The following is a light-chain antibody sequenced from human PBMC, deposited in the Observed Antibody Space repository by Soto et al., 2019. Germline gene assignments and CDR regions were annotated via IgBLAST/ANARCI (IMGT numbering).Light chain of an antibody. CDR2: LNSDGRH. CDR1: RGHSNYA. CDR3: QTWGTGPWV. V-gene: IGLV4-69*01. Sequence: QPVLTQSPSASASLGASVKLTCTLSRGHSNYAIAWHQQQPEKGPRYLMKLNSDGRHSKGDGIPDRFSGSSSGAERYLTISSLQSEDEADYYCQTWGTGPWVFGGGTKLTVL. J-gene: IGLJ3*02.